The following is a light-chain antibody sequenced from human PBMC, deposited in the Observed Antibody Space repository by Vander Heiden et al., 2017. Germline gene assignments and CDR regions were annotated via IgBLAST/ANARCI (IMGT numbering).Light chain of an antibody. CDR2: SNE. Sequence: QSVLTQPPSASATPGQRVPISCSGTNSNIGSNTVNWYQQLPGTAPKLLIYSNEQRPSGVPDRFSGSKSGTSASLAISGLQSDDEADYYCAAWDDSLKGPVFGGGTKVTVL. V-gene: IGLV1-44*01. CDR1: NSNIGSNT. J-gene: IGLJ2*01. CDR3: AAWDDSLKGPV.